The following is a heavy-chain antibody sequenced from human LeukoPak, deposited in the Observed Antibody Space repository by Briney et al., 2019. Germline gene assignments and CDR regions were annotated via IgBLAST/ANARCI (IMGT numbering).Heavy chain of an antibody. D-gene: IGHD1-26*01. V-gene: IGHV3-11*06. CDR2: ISSSSSYI. J-gene: IGHJ4*02. CDR3: AKMYGGTYIGN. Sequence: GSLRLSCAASGFTFSDYYMSWIRQAPGKGLEWVSSISSSSSYIYYVDSVKGRFTISRDNAKNSLYLQMNSLRAEDTAVYYCAKMYGGTYIGNWGQGTLVTVSA. CDR1: GFTFSDYY.